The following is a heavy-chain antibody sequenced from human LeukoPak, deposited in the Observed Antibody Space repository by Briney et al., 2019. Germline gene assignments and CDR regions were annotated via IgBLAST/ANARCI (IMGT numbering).Heavy chain of an antibody. CDR1: GGTFSSYA. CDR3: ARVSLGNEPGSPQNYYYYGMDV. CDR2: IIPIFGTA. V-gene: IGHV1-69*13. Sequence: SVKVSCKDSGGTFSSYAISWVRQAPGQGLEWMGGIIPIFGTANYAQKFQGRVTITADESTSTAYMEPSSLRSEDTAVYYCARVSLGNEPGSPQNYYYYGMDVWGQGTTVTVSS. J-gene: IGHJ6*02.